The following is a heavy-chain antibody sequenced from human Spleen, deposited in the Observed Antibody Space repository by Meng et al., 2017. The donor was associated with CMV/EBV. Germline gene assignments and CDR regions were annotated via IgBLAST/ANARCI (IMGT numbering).Heavy chain of an antibody. V-gene: IGHV3-48*04. D-gene: IGHD6-19*01. CDR2: ISSSGITI. CDR3: ARQVGSGWYLYFDY. J-gene: IGHJ4*02. CDR1: GFSFSKAL. Sequence: GESLKISCVTSGFSFSKALMNWVRQAPGKGLEWVSYISSSGITISYTDSVKGRFTISRDNAKNSLYLQMNSLRAEDTAVYYCARQVGSGWYLYFDYWGQGTLVTVSS.